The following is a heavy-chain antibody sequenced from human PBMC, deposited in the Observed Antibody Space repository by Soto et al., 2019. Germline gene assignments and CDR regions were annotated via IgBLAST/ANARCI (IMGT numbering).Heavy chain of an antibody. V-gene: IGHV3-30*18. CDR2: ISYDGSNK. D-gene: IGHD3-10*01. J-gene: IGHJ6*02. CDR3: AKENVWFGELLLAYYYGMDV. Sequence: RLSCAASGFTFSSYGMHWVRQAPGKGLEWVAVISYDGSNKYYADSVKGRFTISRDNSKNTLYLQMNSLRAEDTAVYYCAKENVWFGELLLAYYYGMDVWGQGTTVTVSS. CDR1: GFTFSSYG.